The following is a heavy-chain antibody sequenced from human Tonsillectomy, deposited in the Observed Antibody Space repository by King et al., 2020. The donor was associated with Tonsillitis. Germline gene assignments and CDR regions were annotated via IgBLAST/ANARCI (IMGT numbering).Heavy chain of an antibody. D-gene: IGHD2-8*01. Sequence: VQLQESGPGLVKPSETLSLTCTVSGGSISSYYWSWIRQPPGKGLEWIGYIYYSGSTSYNTSLKSRVTISVDTSKTQISLKLRSVTAADTAVYYCARAAALYAKPSYMDVWGKGTTVTVSS. CDR3: ARAAALYAKPSYMDV. CDR1: GGSISSYY. J-gene: IGHJ6*03. V-gene: IGHV4-59*01. CDR2: IYYSGST.